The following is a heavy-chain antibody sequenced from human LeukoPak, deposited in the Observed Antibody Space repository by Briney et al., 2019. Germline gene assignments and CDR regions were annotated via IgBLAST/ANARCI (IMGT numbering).Heavy chain of an antibody. CDR3: ARGPYYVPYYYYGMDV. D-gene: IGHD3-3*01. CDR2: IYYSGST. J-gene: IGHJ6*02. V-gene: IGHV4-30-4*01. CDR1: GGSISSGDYY. Sequence: PSETLSLTCTVSGGSISSGDYYWSWIRQPPGKGLEWIGYIYYSGSTYYNPSLKSRVTISVDTSKNQFSLKLSSVTAADTAVYYCARGPYYVPYYYYGMDVWGQGTTVTVSS.